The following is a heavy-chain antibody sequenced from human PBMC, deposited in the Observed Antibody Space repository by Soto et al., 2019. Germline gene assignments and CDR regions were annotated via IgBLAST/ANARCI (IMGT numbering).Heavy chain of an antibody. CDR1: GGSFSGYY. V-gene: IGHV4-34*01. CDR3: ARVHKYCGGDCLHNDY. CDR2: FNHSGST. J-gene: IGHJ4*02. D-gene: IGHD2-21*01. Sequence: QVQLQQWGAGLLKPSETLSLTCAVYGGSFSGYYWRWIRQPPGKGLEWIGEFNHSGSTNYNPSLKSRVTIPVDTSKNEFSLKLSSVTAADKAVYYCARVHKYCGGDCLHNDYWGQGTLVTVSS.